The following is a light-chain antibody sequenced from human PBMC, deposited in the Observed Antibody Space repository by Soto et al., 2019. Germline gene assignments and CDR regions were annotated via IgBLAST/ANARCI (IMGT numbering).Light chain of an antibody. CDR3: QQYGGSPLT. CDR2: TAS. V-gene: IGKV3-20*01. Sequence: EIVLTQSPGTLSLSPGERATLSCRASQSVRSSYLAWYQQKPGQSPRLLIYTASNRAHVIPNSFSGSGSGTDFTLTITRLVPEDCPVYYCQQYGGSPLTFGQWTKVEIK. CDR1: QSVRSSY. J-gene: IGKJ1*01.